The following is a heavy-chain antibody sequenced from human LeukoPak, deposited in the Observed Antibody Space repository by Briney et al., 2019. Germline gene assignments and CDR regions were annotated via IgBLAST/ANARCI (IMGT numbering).Heavy chain of an antibody. D-gene: IGHD2-2*01. CDR3: ARLMGSTSRVFDY. CDR2: IYYSGST. V-gene: IGHV4-59*01. Sequence: SETLSLTCTVSGGSISSYYWSWIRQPPGKGLEWIGYIYYSGSTNYNPSLKSRVTISVDTSKNQLSLKLNSVTAADTAVYYCARLMGSTSRVFDYWGQGTLVTVSS. CDR1: GGSISSYY. J-gene: IGHJ4*02.